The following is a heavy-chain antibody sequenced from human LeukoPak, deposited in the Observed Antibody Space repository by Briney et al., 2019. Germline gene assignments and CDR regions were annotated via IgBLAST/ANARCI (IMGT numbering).Heavy chain of an antibody. V-gene: IGHV4-4*09. CDR3: ARQIVVVISSKNWFDP. D-gene: IGHD3-22*01. CDR2: IYTSGST. CDR1: GGSISSYY. J-gene: IGHJ5*02. Sequence: SETLSLTCTVSGGSISSYYWSWIRQPPGKGLEWIGYIYTSGSTNYNPSLKSRVTISVDTSKNQFSLKLSSVTAADTAVYYCARQIVVVISSKNWFDPWGQGTLVTVSS.